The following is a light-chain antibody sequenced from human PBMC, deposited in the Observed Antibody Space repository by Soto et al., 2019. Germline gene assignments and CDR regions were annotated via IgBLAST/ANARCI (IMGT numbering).Light chain of an antibody. CDR2: SNN. CDR3: AAWDDSLSAWV. CDR1: SSNIGSRT. Sequence: QSVLTQPPSASGTPGQRVTISCSGSSSNIGSRTVNWYQQLPGTAPKVLIYSNNQRPSGVPDLFSGSKSGTSASLAITGLQSEDEADYYCAAWDDSLSAWVFGGGTQLTVL. J-gene: IGLJ3*02. V-gene: IGLV1-44*01.